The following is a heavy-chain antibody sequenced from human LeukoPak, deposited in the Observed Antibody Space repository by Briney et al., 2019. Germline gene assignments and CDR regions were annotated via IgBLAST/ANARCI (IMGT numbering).Heavy chain of an antibody. J-gene: IGHJ4*02. CDR1: GGSISSYY. Sequence: SETLSLTCTVSGGSISSYYWSWIRQPAGKGLEWIGRIYTGGSTNYNPSLKSRVTISVDKSKNQFSLKLSSVTAADTAVYYCAREPESLTYYYDSSGYFDYWGQGTLVAVSS. CDR2: IYTGGST. V-gene: IGHV4-4*07. D-gene: IGHD3-22*01. CDR3: AREPESLTYYYDSSGYFDY.